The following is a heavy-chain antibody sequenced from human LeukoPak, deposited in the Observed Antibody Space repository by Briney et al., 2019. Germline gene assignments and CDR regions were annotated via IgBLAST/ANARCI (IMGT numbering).Heavy chain of an antibody. CDR3: ARDGGWGLFFDY. CDR1: GFTCSSYE. V-gene: IGHV3-48*03. Sequence: GGSLRLSCAASGFTCSSYEMYWVPQAPGKGLEGISYIDTSDDTIYYADPVKGRLTISRDNVKNSLYLQMNSLGAEDTAVYYCARDGGWGLFFDYWGQGVLVTVSS. D-gene: IGHD2-15*01. J-gene: IGHJ4*02. CDR2: IDTSDDTI.